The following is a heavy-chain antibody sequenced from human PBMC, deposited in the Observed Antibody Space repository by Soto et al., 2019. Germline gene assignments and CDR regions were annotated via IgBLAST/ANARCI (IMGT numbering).Heavy chain of an antibody. CDR1: GYTFTSYG. Sequence: ASVKVSCKASGYTFTSYGSSWVRQAPGQGLEWMGWISAYNGNTNYAQKLQGRVTMTTDTSTSTAYMERRSLRSDDTAVYYCASRTYYYDSSGYYRGAFDIWGQGTMVTVSS. J-gene: IGHJ3*02. CDR3: ASRTYYYDSSGYYRGAFDI. V-gene: IGHV1-18*01. CDR2: ISAYNGNT. D-gene: IGHD3-22*01.